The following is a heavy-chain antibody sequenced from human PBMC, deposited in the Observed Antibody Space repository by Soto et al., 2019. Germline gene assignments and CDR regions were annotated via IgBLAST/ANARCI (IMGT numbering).Heavy chain of an antibody. J-gene: IGHJ4*02. CDR2: ISAYNGNT. Sequence: QVQLVQSGAEVKKPGASVKVSCKASGYTFTSYGISWVRQAPGQGLEWMGWISAYNGNTNYAQKLQGRVTMTTDTSTSXAXXXXXXLXSDDTAVYYCARDGDGQNCWGQGTLVTVSS. CDR1: GYTFTSYG. CDR3: ARDGDGQNC. V-gene: IGHV1-18*01.